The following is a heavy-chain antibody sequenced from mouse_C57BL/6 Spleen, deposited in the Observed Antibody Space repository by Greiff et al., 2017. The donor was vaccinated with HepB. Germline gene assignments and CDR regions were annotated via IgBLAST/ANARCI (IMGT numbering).Heavy chain of an antibody. Sequence: QVQLQQPGAELVMPGASVKLSCKASGYTFTSYWMHCVKQRPGQGLEWIGEIDPSDSYTNYNQKFKGKSTLTVDKSSSTAYMQLSSLTSEDSAVYYCARSGHSNYDAMDYWGQGTSVTVSS. CDR2: IDPSDSYT. V-gene: IGHV1-69*01. J-gene: IGHJ4*01. CDR1: GYTFTSYW. CDR3: ARSGHSNYDAMDY. D-gene: IGHD2-5*01.